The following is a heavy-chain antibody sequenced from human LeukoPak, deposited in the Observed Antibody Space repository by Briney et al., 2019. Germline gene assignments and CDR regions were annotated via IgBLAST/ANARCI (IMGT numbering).Heavy chain of an antibody. Sequence: GGSLRLSCAASGFTFSSYGMPWVRQAPGKGLEWVAVIWYDGSNKYYADSVKGRFTISRGNSKNTLYLQMNSLRAEDTAVYYCARGISSGWGDYFDYWGQGTLVTVSS. J-gene: IGHJ4*02. CDR2: IWYDGSNK. CDR3: ARGISSGWGDYFDY. CDR1: GFTFSSYG. D-gene: IGHD6-19*01. V-gene: IGHV3-33*01.